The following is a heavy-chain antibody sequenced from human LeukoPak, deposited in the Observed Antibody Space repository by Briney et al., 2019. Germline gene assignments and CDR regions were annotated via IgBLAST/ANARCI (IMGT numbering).Heavy chain of an antibody. J-gene: IGHJ3*02. CDR2: INPNSGGT. CDR3: ARERLQFGIADDAFDI. CDR1: GYTFTSYY. V-gene: IGHV1-2*04. Sequence: ASVKVSCKASGYTFTSYYMHWVRQAPGQGLEWMGWINPNSGGTNYAQKFQGWVTMTRDTSISTAYMELSRLRSDDTAVYYCARERLQFGIADDAFDIWGQGTMVTVSS. D-gene: IGHD6-13*01.